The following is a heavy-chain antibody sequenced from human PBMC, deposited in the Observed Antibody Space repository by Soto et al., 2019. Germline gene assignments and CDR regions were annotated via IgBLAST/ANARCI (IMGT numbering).Heavy chain of an antibody. V-gene: IGHV4-4*02. CDR1: GVSISNHNW. Sequence: QVQLQESGPGVVKPSGTLSLTCAVSGVSISNHNWWAWVRQAPGKGLEWIGEIDHSGSTNYNPSLNSRVPISLDRSKKQVSLKLGSVAAADTAVYYCPRGIFYALDIWGQGTMVPVSS. D-gene: IGHD3-9*01. CDR3: PRGIFYALDI. CDR2: IDHSGST. J-gene: IGHJ3*02.